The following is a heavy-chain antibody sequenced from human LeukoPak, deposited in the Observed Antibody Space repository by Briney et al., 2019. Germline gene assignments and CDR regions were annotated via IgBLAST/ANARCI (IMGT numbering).Heavy chain of an antibody. V-gene: IGHV3-23*01. D-gene: IGHD4-23*01. J-gene: IGHJ4*02. CDR3: AKDSCYGGNCGY. CDR2: ISGSGGST. CDR1: GFTFSSYS. Sequence: PGGSLRLSCAASGFTFSSYSMNWVRQAPGKGLEWVSAISGSGGSTYYADSVKGRFTISRDNSKNTLYLQMNSLRAEDTAVYYCAKDSCYGGNCGYWGQGTLVTVSS.